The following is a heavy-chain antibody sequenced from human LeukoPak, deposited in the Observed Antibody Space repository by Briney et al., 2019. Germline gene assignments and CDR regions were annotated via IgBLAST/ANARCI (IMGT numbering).Heavy chain of an antibody. CDR3: TTDRSSGTYYEDY. CDR1: GFTFINAW. Sequence: GGSLRLSCAASGFTFINAWMAWVRQAPGKGLEWVGRIKSKTDGGTTDYAAPVKGRFTISRDDSKNTLYLQMNSLKTEDTAIYHCTTDRSSGTYYEDYWGQGTLVTVSS. J-gene: IGHJ4*02. CDR2: IKSKTDGGTT. V-gene: IGHV3-15*01. D-gene: IGHD3-10*01.